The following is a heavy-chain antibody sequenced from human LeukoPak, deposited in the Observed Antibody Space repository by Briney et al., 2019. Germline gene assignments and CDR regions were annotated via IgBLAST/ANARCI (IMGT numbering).Heavy chain of an antibody. CDR1: RFPFSSYG. D-gene: IGHD3-16*01. CDR2: ITNSGGST. V-gene: IGHV3-23*01. Sequence: WGTPRLSCAASRFPFSSYGMSWVPQAPGKGLVWVSTITNSGGSTFHADSVKGRFTISRDNSTNPLYLQVNSLRAEDTAVYYCVRADRLGAALLDSFDDWGQGTLVTVSS. J-gene: IGHJ4*02. CDR3: VRADRLGAALLDSFDD.